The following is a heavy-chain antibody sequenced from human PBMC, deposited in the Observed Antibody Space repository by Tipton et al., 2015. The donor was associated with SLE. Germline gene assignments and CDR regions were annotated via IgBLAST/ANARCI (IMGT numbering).Heavy chain of an antibody. J-gene: IGHJ4*02. V-gene: IGHV4-39*07. CDR2: IYYSGST. CDR1: GGSISRTGYY. CDR3: ARGTNWGSYFDY. D-gene: IGHD7-27*01. Sequence: LRLSCTVSGGSISRTGYYWGWIRQPPGKGLEWIGTIYYSGSTYYNPSLKSRVTISADMSKNQFSLKLYFVTASDTAVYYCARGTNWGSYFDYWGQGTLVTVSS.